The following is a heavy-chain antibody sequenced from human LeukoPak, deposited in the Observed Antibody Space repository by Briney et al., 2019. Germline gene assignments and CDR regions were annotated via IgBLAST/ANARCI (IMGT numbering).Heavy chain of an antibody. Sequence: PSQTLSLTCTVSGGSISSGGYYWSWIRQHPGKGLEWIGYIYYSGSTYYNPSLKSRVTISVDTSKNQFSLKLSSVTAADTAVYYCARDHVDTAISDYWGQGTLVTVSS. CDR1: GGSISSGGYY. V-gene: IGHV4-31*03. J-gene: IGHJ4*02. D-gene: IGHD5-18*01. CDR3: ARDHVDTAISDY. CDR2: IYYSGST.